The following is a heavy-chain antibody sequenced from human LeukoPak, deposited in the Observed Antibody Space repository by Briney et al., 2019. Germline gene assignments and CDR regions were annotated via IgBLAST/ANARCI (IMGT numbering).Heavy chain of an antibody. D-gene: IGHD3-3*01. J-gene: IGHJ4*02. CDR1: GGSISSSSYY. CDR2: IYYSGST. V-gene: IGHV4-39*07. Sequence: SETLSLTCTVSGGSISSSSYYWGWIRQPPGKGLEWIGSIYYSGSTYYNPSLKSRVTISVDTSKNQFSLKLSSVTAADTAVYYCASGIFGVVITVMDYWGQGTLVTVSS. CDR3: ASGIFGVVITVMDY.